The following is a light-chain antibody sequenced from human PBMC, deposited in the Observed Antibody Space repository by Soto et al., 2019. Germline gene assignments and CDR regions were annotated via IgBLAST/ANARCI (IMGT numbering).Light chain of an antibody. CDR1: QTVSSHY. J-gene: IGKJ5*01. V-gene: IGKV3-20*01. CDR2: GAS. Sequence: DIILTQSPDTMSLSPGERANLSCRASQTVSSHYLAWCQQRPGQAPRLLIYGASTRAAGIPDRFSGSGSGTDFTLTITRLEPEDSAVYFCQQYTGPPTTFGQGTRLEIK. CDR3: QQYTGPPTT.